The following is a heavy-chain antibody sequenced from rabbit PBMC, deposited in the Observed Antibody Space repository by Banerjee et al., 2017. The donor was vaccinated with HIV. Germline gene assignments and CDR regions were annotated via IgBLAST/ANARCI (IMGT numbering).Heavy chain of an antibody. D-gene: IGHD7-1*01. V-gene: IGHV1S40*01. Sequence: QSLEESGGDLVKPGASLTLTCTAPGIDFSSDYWICWVRQAPGQGLEWIACIYAGSGGNSDYANWAKGRFTISKTSSTTVTLQMTRLTAADTATYFCARGAGYPGWNFNLWGPGTLVTVS. CDR1: GIDFSSDYW. J-gene: IGHJ4*01. CDR2: IYAGSGGNS. CDR3: ARGAGYPGWNFNL.